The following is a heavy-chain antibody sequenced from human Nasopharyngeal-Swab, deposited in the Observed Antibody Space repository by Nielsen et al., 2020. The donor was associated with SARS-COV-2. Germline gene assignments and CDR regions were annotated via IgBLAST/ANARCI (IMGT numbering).Heavy chain of an antibody. CDR3: ARVHCSRSSCSAPDYYYYYMDV. Sequence: GESLKISCVVSGFMFSSYSMTWVRQAPGKGLEWVSSITGGSKYIWYADSVRGRFTISRDNAKNSLYLQMNSLRVEDTAVYYCARVHCSRSSCSAPDYYYYYMDVWGKGTTVTVSS. J-gene: IGHJ6*03. D-gene: IGHD2-2*01. CDR1: GFMFSSYS. CDR2: ITGGSKYI. V-gene: IGHV3-21*01.